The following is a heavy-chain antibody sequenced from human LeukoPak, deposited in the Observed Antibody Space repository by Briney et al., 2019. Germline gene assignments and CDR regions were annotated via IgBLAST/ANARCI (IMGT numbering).Heavy chain of an antibody. J-gene: IGHJ4*02. CDR3: VRDFRSADY. Sequence: GGSLRLSCAASGFTFSTYCMHWVRQAPGKGPVWVSGICSDGTVTYYADSVKGRFIISRDNSRNTVYLQMNSLRAEDTAVYYCVRDFRSADYWGQGNLVTVS. CDR2: ICSDGTVT. CDR1: GFTFSTYC. V-gene: IGHV3-74*01.